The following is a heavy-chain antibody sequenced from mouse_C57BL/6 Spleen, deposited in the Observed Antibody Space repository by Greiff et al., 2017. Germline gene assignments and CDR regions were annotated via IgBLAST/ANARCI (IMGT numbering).Heavy chain of an antibody. CDR2: IYPGSGST. D-gene: IGHD1-1*01. CDR3: ARDYGSSYVAMDY. Sequence: QVQLQQPGAELVKPGASVKMSCKASGYTFTSYWITWVKQRPGQGLEWIGDIYPGSGSTNYNEKFKSKATLTVDTSSSTAYMQLSSLTSEDSAVYYGARDYGSSYVAMDYWGQGTSVTVSS. J-gene: IGHJ4*01. V-gene: IGHV1-55*01. CDR1: GYTFTSYW.